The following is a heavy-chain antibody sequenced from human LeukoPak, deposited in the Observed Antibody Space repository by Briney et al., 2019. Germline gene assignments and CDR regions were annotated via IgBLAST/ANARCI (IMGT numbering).Heavy chain of an antibody. J-gene: IGHJ5*02. CDR3: ASHGKAAITAAGTGGVDWFDP. D-gene: IGHD6-13*01. CDR1: GGSFSAYY. CDR2: INHSGST. Sequence: WETLCLTCAVYGGSFSAYYWSWIRQPPGKGLEWIGEINHSGSTNYNPSLKSRVTISVDTSKNQFSLKLSSVTAADTAVYYCASHGKAAITAAGTGGVDWFDPWGQTALGTASS. V-gene: IGHV4-34*01.